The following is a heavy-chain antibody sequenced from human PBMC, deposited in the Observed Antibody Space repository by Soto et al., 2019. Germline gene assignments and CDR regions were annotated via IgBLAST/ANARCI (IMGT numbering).Heavy chain of an antibody. J-gene: IGHJ6*03. V-gene: IGHV4-34*11. CDR1: GGSFSGYY. CDR3: ARTFLGPDLLADSFVDYCYYMDV. Sequence: SAALSLTCAVYGGSFSGYYWWWIRQPPGKGLEWIGYVYYTGSTSYNPSLKRRVTFSADSSRGQFSLRLNSVTAADTAVYYCARTFLGPDLLADSFVDYCYYMDVWGQGTTVTVSS. D-gene: IGHD3-9*01. CDR2: VYYTGST.